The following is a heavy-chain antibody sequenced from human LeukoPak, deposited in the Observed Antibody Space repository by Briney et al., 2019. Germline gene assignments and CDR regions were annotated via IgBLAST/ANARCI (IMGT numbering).Heavy chain of an antibody. CDR1: RFTFSSYW. J-gene: IGHJ4*02. Sequence: GGSLRLSCAASRFTFSSYWMSWVRQAPGKGLEWVANIKHDGSDKYYVDSVKGRFTISRDNAENSLYLQMNSLRAEDTAMYYCARSQSLGYWGQGTLVTVSS. CDR3: ARSQSLGY. V-gene: IGHV3-7*04. CDR2: IKHDGSDK.